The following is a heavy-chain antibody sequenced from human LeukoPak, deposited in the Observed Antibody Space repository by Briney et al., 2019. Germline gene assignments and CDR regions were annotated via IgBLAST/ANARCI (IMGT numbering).Heavy chain of an antibody. V-gene: IGHV1-2*02. J-gene: IGHJ4*02. Sequence: ASVKVSCKASGYTFMDYYIHWVRQAPGQGLEWMGWINPNIGGTNYAQKFQGRVTMTRDTSISTAYMELSRLRSDDTAVYYCGTTVVTPFDYWGQGTLVTVSS. D-gene: IGHD4-23*01. CDR1: GYTFMDYY. CDR2: INPNIGGT. CDR3: GTTVVTPFDY.